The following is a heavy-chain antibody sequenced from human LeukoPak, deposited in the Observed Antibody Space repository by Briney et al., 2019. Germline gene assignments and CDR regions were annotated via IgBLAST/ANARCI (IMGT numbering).Heavy chain of an antibody. D-gene: IGHD3-16*02. CDR1: GFTFDDYA. Sequence: GRSLRLSCAASGFTFDDYAMHWVRQAPGKGLEWVSGISWNSGSIGYADSVKGRFTISRDNAKNSLYLQMNSLRADDTAVYYCARRMITFGGVIADAFDIWGQGTMVTVSS. CDR3: ARRMITFGGVIADAFDI. V-gene: IGHV3-9*01. J-gene: IGHJ3*02. CDR2: ISWNSGSI.